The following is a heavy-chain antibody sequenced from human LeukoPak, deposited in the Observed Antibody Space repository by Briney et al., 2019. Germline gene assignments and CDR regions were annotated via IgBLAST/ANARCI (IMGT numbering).Heavy chain of an antibody. CDR1: GFTFSNNA. D-gene: IGHD5-24*01. CDR3: AKDAPYVDMATMVKAYYFDY. Sequence: GGSLRLSCAASGFTFSNNAMSWVRQAPGKGLEWVSGISGGGDSTSYADSVKGRFTISRDNSRNTLYLQMNSLRAEDTAIYYCAKDAPYVDMATMVKAYYFDYWGQGTLVTVSS. V-gene: IGHV3-23*01. J-gene: IGHJ4*02. CDR2: ISGGGDST.